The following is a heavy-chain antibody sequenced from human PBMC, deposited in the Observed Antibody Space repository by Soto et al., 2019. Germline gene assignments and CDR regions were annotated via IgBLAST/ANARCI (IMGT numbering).Heavy chain of an antibody. V-gene: IGHV3-30-3*01. CDR1: GFTFSSYA. Sequence: QVQLVESGGGVVQPGRSLRLSCAASGFTFSSYAMHWVRQAPGKGLEWVAVISYDGSNKYYADSVKGRFTISRDNSKNTLYLQMNSLRAEDTAVYYCARDQSRDYYDSSGYYESEYFQHWGQGTLVTVSS. CDR2: ISYDGSNK. D-gene: IGHD3-22*01. CDR3: ARDQSRDYYDSSGYYESEYFQH. J-gene: IGHJ1*01.